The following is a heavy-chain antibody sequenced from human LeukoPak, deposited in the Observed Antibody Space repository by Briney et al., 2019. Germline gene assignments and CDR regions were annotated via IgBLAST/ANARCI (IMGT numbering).Heavy chain of an antibody. CDR1: GYTFTSYG. V-gene: IGHV1-18*01. CDR2: ISAYNGNT. CDR3: ARVGYYDSSGYLDY. Sequence: ASVKVSCKASGYTFTSYGISWVRQAPGQGLEWMGWISAYNGNTNYAQKFQGRVTITADKSTSTAYMELSSLRSEDTAVYYCARVGYYDSSGYLDYWGQGTLVTVSS. J-gene: IGHJ4*02. D-gene: IGHD3-22*01.